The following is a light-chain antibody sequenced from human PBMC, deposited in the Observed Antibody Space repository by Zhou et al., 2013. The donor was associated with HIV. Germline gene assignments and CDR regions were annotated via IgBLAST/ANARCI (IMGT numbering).Light chain of an antibody. Sequence: GDRVTITCRASQDINTYLAWYQQKPGGVPSLLIYAASILHSGVPSRFSGSGSGTDFTLTISSLQPEDVASYYCLKYNSAPKTFGQGTRVEIK. CDR2: AAS. V-gene: IGKV1-27*01. J-gene: IGKJ1*01. CDR3: LKYNSAPKT. CDR1: QDINTY.